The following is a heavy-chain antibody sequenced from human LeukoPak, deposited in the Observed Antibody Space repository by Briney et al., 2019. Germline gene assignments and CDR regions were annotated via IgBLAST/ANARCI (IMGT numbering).Heavy chain of an antibody. CDR2: ISGSGGST. D-gene: IGHD5-12*01. V-gene: IGHV3-23*01. CDR3: AKDRLSFIVATIEP. Sequence: QPGGSLRLSCAASGFTFSSYAMSWVRQAPGKGLEWVSAISGSGGSTYYADSVKGRFTISRDNSKNTLYLQMNSPRAEDTAVYYCAKDRLSFIVATIEPWGQGTLVTVSS. J-gene: IGHJ5*02. CDR1: GFTFSSYA.